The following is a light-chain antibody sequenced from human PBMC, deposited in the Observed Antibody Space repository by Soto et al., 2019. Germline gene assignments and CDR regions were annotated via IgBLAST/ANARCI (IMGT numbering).Light chain of an antibody. CDR2: EVG. Sequence: QSALTQPASVSGSPGQSMTISYTGSSSDVGGHNHVSWYQQHPGKAPKLIIYEVGNRPSGVSNRFSGSKSGNTASLTISGFQAEVEADYYCNSYTSSSTHGFGTGTKLPVL. CDR3: NSYTSSSTHG. CDR1: SSDVGGHNH. J-gene: IGLJ1*01. V-gene: IGLV2-14*01.